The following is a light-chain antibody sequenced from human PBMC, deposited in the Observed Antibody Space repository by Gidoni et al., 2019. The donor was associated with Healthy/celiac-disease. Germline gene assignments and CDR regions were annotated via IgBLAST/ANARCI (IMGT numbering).Light chain of an antibody. CDR2: EGS. J-gene: IGLJ2*01. V-gene: IGLV2-23*01. CDR3: CSYAGSSTLV. CDR1: SSDVGSYNL. Sequence: QPAPPHPPPASGSPDRSITISCTGTSSDVGSYNLVSWYHQHPGQAPNLMIYEGSKRPSGVSNRFSGSKSGNTAFLTISGLQAEDDADYYCCSYAGSSTLVFGGGTKLTVL.